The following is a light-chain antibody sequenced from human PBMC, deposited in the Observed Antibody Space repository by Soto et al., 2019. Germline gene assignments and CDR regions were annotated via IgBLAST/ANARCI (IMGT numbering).Light chain of an antibody. V-gene: IGKV3-20*01. CDR2: GAS. CDR3: HQYGATPGT. J-gene: IGKJ1*01. Sequence: IVLTQSPDTLSLSPGERVTLSCRASQSVTNNYLAWYQQKPGQGPRLLIHGASSRAADTPDRFSGSGSGTDFTLTISRLEPEDFALYYCHQYGATPGTFGQGTKLDIK. CDR1: QSVTNNY.